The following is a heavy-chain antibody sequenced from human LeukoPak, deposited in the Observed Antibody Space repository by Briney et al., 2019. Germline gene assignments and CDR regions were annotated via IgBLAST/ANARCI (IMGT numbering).Heavy chain of an antibody. J-gene: IGHJ4*02. CDR1: GGTFNNYG. D-gene: IGHD3-10*01. V-gene: IGHV1-2*02. Sequence: ASVKVSCKASGGTFNNYGISWVRQAPGQGLEWMGWINPNSGGTSYAQKFQGRVTMTRDTSISTSYMELSRLRSDDTAVYYCARGSANFGDFDFDYWGQGTLVTVSS. CDR2: INPNSGGT. CDR3: ARGSANFGDFDFDY.